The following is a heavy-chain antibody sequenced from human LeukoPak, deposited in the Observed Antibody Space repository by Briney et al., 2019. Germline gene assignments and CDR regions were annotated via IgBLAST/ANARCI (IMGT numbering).Heavy chain of an antibody. Sequence: PSETLSLTCTVSGGSIGSISSSSYYWGWIRQPPGQGLEWIGSIYYTGSTYYNPTLKSRVTISVDTSKNQFSLRLSSVTAADTAVYSCAGGNSGSEYFRHWARAPWSPSPQ. D-gene: IGHD6-19*01. CDR2: IYYTGST. J-gene: IGHJ1*01. CDR3: AGGNSGSEYFRH. V-gene: IGHV4-39*07. CDR1: GGSIGSISSSSYY.